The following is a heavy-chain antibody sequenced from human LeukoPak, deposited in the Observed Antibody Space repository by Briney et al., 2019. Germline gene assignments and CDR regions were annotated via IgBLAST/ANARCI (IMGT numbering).Heavy chain of an antibody. CDR1: GGSISSSSYY. D-gene: IGHD5-24*01. CDR3: AATVEMATIKRASDI. J-gene: IGHJ3*02. CDR2: IYNSGST. Sequence: SETLSLTCTVSGGSISSSSYYWGWIRQPPGKGLEWIGNIYNSGSTYYNPSLTSRVTISIDTSKNQFSLKLSSVTAADTAVYYCAATVEMATIKRASDIWGQGTMVTVSS. V-gene: IGHV4-39*01.